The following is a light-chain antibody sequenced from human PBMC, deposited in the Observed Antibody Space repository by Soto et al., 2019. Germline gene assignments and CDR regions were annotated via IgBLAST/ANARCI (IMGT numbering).Light chain of an antibody. CDR3: SSYTSSGTYV. V-gene: IGLV2-14*03. CDR2: DVI. Sequence: SALTQSASVSGSPGQSITISCAGTSSDVGGYNYVSWYQQHPGKAPKLMIYDVINRPSGVSDRFSGSKSGNSASLTISGLQAQDEADYYCSSYTSSGTYVFGTGTKVTVL. J-gene: IGLJ1*01. CDR1: SSDVGGYNY.